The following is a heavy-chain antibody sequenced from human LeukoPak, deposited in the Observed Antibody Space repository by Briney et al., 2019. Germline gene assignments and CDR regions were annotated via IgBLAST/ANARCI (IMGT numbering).Heavy chain of an antibody. D-gene: IGHD3-22*01. CDR2: IIPLFGTA. CDR1: GDTFSRYG. Sequence: ASVKVSCKASGDTFSRYGISWVRQAPGRGLEWMGGIIPLFGTANYAQKFQGRVTITADESTSTAYMELSSLRFEDTAVYYCAREWNYESSGYYYYYWGQGTLVTVSS. CDR3: AREWNYESSGYYYYY. J-gene: IGHJ4*02. V-gene: IGHV1-69*13.